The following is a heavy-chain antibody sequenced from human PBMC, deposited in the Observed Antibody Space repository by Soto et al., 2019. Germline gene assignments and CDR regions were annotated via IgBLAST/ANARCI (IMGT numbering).Heavy chain of an antibody. CDR1: GYTFTSYG. CDR2: ISAYNGNT. J-gene: IGHJ6*02. D-gene: IGHD4-17*01. CDR3: ARGTVTTGWYYNGMAV. Sequence: QVQLVQSGAEVKKPGASVKVSCKASGYTFTSYGISWVRQAPGQGLEWMGWISAYNGNTNYAQKLQGRVTMTTDTPTSKAKRELRSRRSDDRAVYYWARGTVTTGWYYNGMAVGGQGTTFPVSS. V-gene: IGHV1-18*01.